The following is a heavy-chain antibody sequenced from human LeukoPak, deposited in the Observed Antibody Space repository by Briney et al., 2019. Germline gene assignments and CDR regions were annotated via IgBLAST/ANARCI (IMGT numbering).Heavy chain of an antibody. Sequence: GGSLRLSCAASGFTFSSYAMSWVRQAPRKGLEWVSAISGSGTSTYYADSVKGRFTISRDNSKNTLYLQMSSLRAADTAVYYCAKGPDYSNYDWFDPWGQGTLVTVSS. CDR2: ISGSGTST. CDR1: GFTFSSYA. CDR3: AKGPDYSNYDWFDP. V-gene: IGHV3-23*01. D-gene: IGHD4-11*01. J-gene: IGHJ5*02.